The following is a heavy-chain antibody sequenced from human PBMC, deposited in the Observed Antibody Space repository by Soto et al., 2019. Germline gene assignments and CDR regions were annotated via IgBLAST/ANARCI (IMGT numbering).Heavy chain of an antibody. CDR1: GFTFSSFS. Sequence: EVQLVESGGGLVQPGGSLRLSCAATGFTFSSFSMNWVRQAPGKGLEWLSYITSSSITIYYADSVKGRFTISRDNAKNSLYLPMNSLRDEDTAVYYCARDSSSWNFDYWGQGALVTVSS. D-gene: IGHD6-13*01. V-gene: IGHV3-48*02. CDR3: ARDSSSWNFDY. J-gene: IGHJ4*02. CDR2: ITSSSITI.